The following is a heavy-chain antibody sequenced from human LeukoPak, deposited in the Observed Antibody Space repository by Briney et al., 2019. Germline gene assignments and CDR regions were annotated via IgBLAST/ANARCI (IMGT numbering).Heavy chain of an antibody. D-gene: IGHD3-9*01. Sequence: PGGSLRLSCAVSGFTFSDYYMSWIRQAPGKGLEWVSYISSSGSTIYYADSVKGRFTISRDNAKNSLYLQMNSLRAEDTAVYYCARAYFDWLSRQYYFDYWGQGTLVTVSS. CDR3: ARAYFDWLSRQYYFDY. J-gene: IGHJ4*02. V-gene: IGHV3-11*01. CDR1: GFTFSDYY. CDR2: ISSSGSTI.